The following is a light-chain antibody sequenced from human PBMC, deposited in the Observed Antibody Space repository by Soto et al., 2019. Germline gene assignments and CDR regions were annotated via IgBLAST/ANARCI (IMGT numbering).Light chain of an antibody. CDR2: DVS. CDR1: NSAVGGYNF. J-gene: IGLJ1*01. Sequence: QPVLTQPRSVSGSPGQSVTISCSGTNSAVGGYNFVSWYQQHPGKAPKLMIYDVSRRPSGVPDRFSGSKSGNVASLTISGLQAEDEADYVCCSYAGSAVFGIGTKLTVL. V-gene: IGLV2-11*01. CDR3: CSYAGSAV.